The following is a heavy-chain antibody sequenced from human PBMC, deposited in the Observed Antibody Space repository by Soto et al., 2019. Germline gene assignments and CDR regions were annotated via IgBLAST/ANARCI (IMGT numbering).Heavy chain of an antibody. V-gene: IGHV4-39*01. CDR2: IYYSGST. CDR3: ASLGGYSYGSYYFDY. J-gene: IGHJ4*02. Sequence: SETLSLTCTVSGGSISSGDYYWSWIRQPPGKGLEWIGCIYYSGSTYYNPSLKSRVTISLDTSKNQFSLKLSSVTAADTAVYYCASLGGYSYGSYYFDYWGQGTLVTVSS. CDR1: GGSISSGDYY. D-gene: IGHD5-18*01.